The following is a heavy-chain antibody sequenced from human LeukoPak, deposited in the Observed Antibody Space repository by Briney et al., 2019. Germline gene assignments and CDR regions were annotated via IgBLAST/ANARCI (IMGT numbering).Heavy chain of an antibody. CDR1: GGSISSGGYY. CDR2: IYYSGST. Sequence: SETLSLTCTVSGGSISSGGYYWSWIRQHPGKGLEWIGYIYYSGSTYYNPSLKSRVTISVDTSKNQFSLKLSSVTAADTAVYYCVREGCSGGSCYFDYWGQGTLVTVSS. J-gene: IGHJ4*02. V-gene: IGHV4-31*03. D-gene: IGHD2-15*01. CDR3: VREGCSGGSCYFDY.